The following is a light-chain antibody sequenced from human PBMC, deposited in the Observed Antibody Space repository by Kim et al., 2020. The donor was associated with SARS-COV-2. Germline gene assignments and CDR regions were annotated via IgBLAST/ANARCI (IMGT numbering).Light chain of an antibody. Sequence: QSVLTQPPSASGTPGQRVTISCSGSNSNIGSNTVNWYQQLPGTAPKLLIYSNNQRPSGVPDRFSGSKSGTSASLAISGLQSEDEADYYCAAWDDSLNGSWVFGGGTQLTVL. CDR3: AAWDDSLNGSWV. J-gene: IGLJ3*02. CDR1: NSNIGSNT. V-gene: IGLV1-44*01. CDR2: SNN.